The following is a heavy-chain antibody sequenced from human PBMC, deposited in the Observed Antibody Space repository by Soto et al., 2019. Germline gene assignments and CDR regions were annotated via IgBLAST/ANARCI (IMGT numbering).Heavy chain of an antibody. Sequence: EVQLVQSGAEVKKPGESLKISCQGSGYSFGDYWIAWVRQMPGKGLEWMGIIYPGDSDTKYSPSFQGQVTISADKSISTAYLQWSSLKASDTAMYYCARRHSLYGGSVPSDYFDYWGQGTLVTVSS. J-gene: IGHJ4*02. CDR2: IYPGDSDT. CDR3: ARRHSLYGGSVPSDYFDY. CDR1: GYSFGDYW. D-gene: IGHD3-16*01. V-gene: IGHV5-51*01.